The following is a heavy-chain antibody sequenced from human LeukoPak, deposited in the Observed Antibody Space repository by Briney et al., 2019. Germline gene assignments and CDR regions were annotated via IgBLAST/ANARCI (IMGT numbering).Heavy chain of an antibody. D-gene: IGHD3-22*01. J-gene: IGHJ3*02. CDR2: IYPKTGGT. CDR1: GYTFTAQY. V-gene: IGHV1-2*02. Sequence: GASVKVSCKASGYTFTAQYMHWVRQAPGQGPEWMGWIYPKTGGTKYAQKFQGRVTMTRDTSIGTAYMELSRLGSDDAAVYYCARAQFYYDSSGYYNPPYAFDIWGQGTMVTVSS. CDR3: ARAQFYYDSSGYYNPPYAFDI.